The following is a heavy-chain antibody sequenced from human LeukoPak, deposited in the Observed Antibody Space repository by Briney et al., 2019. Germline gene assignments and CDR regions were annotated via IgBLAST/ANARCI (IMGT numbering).Heavy chain of an antibody. CDR1: GGSFSSYY. CDR3: ARGGDGYNYHNWYFDL. D-gene: IGHD5-24*01. CDR2: INHSGST. J-gene: IGHJ2*01. V-gene: IGHV4-34*01. Sequence: SETLSLTCAVYGGSFSSYYWSWIRQPPGKGLEWIGEINHSGSTNYSPSLKSRVTISVDTSKKQFSLNLSSVTAADTAVYYCARGGDGYNYHNWYFDLWGRGTLVTVSS.